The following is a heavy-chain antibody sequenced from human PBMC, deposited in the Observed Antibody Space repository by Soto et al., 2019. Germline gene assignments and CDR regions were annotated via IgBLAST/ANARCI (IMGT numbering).Heavy chain of an antibody. CDR3: ARGLHDYSPYTCNY. CDR1: GFMFSNYW. CDR2: INKDGSST. V-gene: IGHV3-74*01. Sequence: EVQLVESGGGLVQPGGSLRLSCAASGFMFSNYWMHWVRQVPGKGLVWVSRINKDGSSTNYADSVKGRFTISRDNAKNTLYLQMNSLRAEDTAVYYCARGLHDYSPYTCNYWGLGALVIVSS. J-gene: IGHJ4*02. D-gene: IGHD3-16*01.